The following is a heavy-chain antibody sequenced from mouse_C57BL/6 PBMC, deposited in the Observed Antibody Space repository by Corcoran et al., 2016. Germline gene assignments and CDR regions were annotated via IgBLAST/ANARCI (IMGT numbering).Heavy chain of an antibody. CDR3: ARGRLLRLYYYAMDY. Sequence: QVQLKQSGAELVRPGASVKLSCKASGYTFTDYYINWVKQRPGQGLEWIARIYPGSGNTYYNEKFKGKATLTAEKSSSTAYMQLSSLTSEDSAVYFCARGRLLRLYYYAMDYWGQGTSVTVSS. CDR1: GYTFTDYY. J-gene: IGHJ4*01. V-gene: IGHV1-76*01. D-gene: IGHD1-1*01. CDR2: IYPGSGNT.